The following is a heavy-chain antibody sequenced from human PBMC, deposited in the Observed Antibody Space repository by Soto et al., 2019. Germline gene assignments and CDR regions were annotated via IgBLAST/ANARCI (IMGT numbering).Heavy chain of an antibody. J-gene: IGHJ6*02. CDR3: AKSSSREKYYGMDI. V-gene: IGHV3-23*01. D-gene: IGHD2-2*01. Sequence: VGSLSLSCASSVFTFNSYGMNCVRHSPGKGLEWVAGVSAGGGDTSYADSVKGRFTISRDNSKDTLYLQMNSLRAEDTAVYYCAKSSSREKYYGMDIGGQGTTVTVS. CDR2: VSAGGGDT. CDR1: VFTFNSYG.